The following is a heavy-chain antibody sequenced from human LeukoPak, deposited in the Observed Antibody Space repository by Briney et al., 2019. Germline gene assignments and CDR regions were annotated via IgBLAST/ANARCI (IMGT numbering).Heavy chain of an antibody. D-gene: IGHD5-18*01. V-gene: IGHV3-20*04. CDR2: INWNGGST. Sequence: GGSLRLSCAASGFTFDDYGMSWVRQAPGKGREGVSGINWNGGSTVYADSVKGGFTISRDNAKNSLYLQMNSLRAEDTALYYCARVPGRGYSMYYFDYWGQGTLVTVSS. CDR3: ARVPGRGYSMYYFDY. CDR1: GFTFDDYG. J-gene: IGHJ4*02.